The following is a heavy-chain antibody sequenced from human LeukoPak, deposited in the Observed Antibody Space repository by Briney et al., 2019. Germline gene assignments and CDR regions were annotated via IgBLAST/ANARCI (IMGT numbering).Heavy chain of an antibody. Sequence: SETLSLTCTVSGGSISSYSWSWIRQPPGKGLEWIGYIYHSGSTYYNPSLKSRVTISVDRSKNQFSLKLSSVTAADTAVYYCASGPGAFDIWGQGTMVTVSS. J-gene: IGHJ3*02. CDR2: IYHSGST. D-gene: IGHD3-10*01. CDR3: ASGPGAFDI. V-gene: IGHV4-30-2*01. CDR1: GGSISSYS.